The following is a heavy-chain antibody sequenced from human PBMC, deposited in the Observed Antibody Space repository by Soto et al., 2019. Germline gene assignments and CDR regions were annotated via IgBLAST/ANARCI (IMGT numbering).Heavy chain of an antibody. Sequence: QLQLQESGPGLVKPSETLSLSCTVSGGYIISSSYYWGWSRQPPGKGLEWIGTAYYTGLTYYNPSLMSRVTISVDTTKKQFSLKLNSVTAADTAVYYCARTFSGHDGSSSREISAGKTWGQGTLFTVSS. V-gene: IGHV4-39*01. CDR3: ARTFSGHDGSSSREISAGKT. CDR1: GGYIISSSYY. CDR2: AYYTGLT. J-gene: IGHJ1*01. D-gene: IGHD5-12*01.